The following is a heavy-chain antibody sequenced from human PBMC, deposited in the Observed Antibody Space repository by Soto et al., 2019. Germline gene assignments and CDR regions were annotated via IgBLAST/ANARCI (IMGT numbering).Heavy chain of an antibody. CDR2: IYHDGIT. V-gene: IGHV4-4*02. CDR3: ARGTLWFGAHNYGLDV. J-gene: IGHJ6*02. D-gene: IGHD3-10*01. CDR1: GGSITSGHW. Sequence: QVQLQESGPGLVKPSGTLSLTCAVSGGSITSGHWWSWVRQAPGKGLEWIGVIYHDGITNYNPSLKSRVATSVDKSKNKFSLTLTSVTAADTAIYYCARGTLWFGAHNYGLDVWGQGTTVTVSS.